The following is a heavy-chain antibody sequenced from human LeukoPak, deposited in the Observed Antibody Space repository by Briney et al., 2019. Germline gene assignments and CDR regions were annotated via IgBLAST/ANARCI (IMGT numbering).Heavy chain of an antibody. Sequence: SQTLSLTCAISGASVSSNSAAWNWIRQSPSRGLEWLGSTYYRSKWYNNYAVSVKSRITISPHTSKNQFSLHLNSVTPEDTAVYYCARDRSSGWYYFDYWGQGTLVTVSS. CDR3: ARDRSSGWYYFDY. J-gene: IGHJ4*02. D-gene: IGHD6-19*01. V-gene: IGHV6-1*01. CDR2: TYYRSKWYN. CDR1: GASVSSNSAA.